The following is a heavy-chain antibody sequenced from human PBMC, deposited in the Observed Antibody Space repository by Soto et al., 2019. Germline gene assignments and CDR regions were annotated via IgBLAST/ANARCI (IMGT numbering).Heavy chain of an antibody. CDR1: GYSFAGYW. Sequence: PGESLKISCKGAGYSFAGYWITWVRQKPGKGLEWMGRIDPSDSQTYYSPSFRGHVTISATKSITTVFLQWSSLRASDTAMYYCARQIYDSDTGPNFQYYFDSWGQGTPVTVSS. D-gene: IGHD3-22*01. CDR2: IDPSDSQT. J-gene: IGHJ4*02. V-gene: IGHV5-10-1*01. CDR3: ARQIYDSDTGPNFQYYFDS.